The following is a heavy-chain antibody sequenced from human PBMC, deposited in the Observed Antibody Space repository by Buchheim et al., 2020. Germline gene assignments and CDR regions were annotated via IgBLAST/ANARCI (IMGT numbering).Heavy chain of an antibody. J-gene: IGHJ4*02. CDR3: ARHSSSWYCDY. CDR1: EFTFSSYS. D-gene: IGHD6-13*01. V-gene: IGHV3-21*01. CDR2: ISSSSRYI. Sequence: EVQLVESGGGLVKPGGSLRLSCAASEFTFSSYSMNWVRQAPGKGLEWVSSISSSSRYIYYADSVTGRFTISRDTAKNPLYLQMNSLRAEDTAVYYCARHSSSWYCDYWGQGTL.